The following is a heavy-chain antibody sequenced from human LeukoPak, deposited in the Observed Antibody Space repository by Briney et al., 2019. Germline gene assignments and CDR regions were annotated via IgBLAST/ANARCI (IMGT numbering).Heavy chain of an antibody. CDR2: ISSSGATT. V-gene: IGHV3-23*01. CDR1: GFTFSGYA. J-gene: IGHJ4*02. Sequence: PGGSLRLSCAASGFTFSGYAMSWVRQAPGKGLEWVSGISSSGATTYYTDSVKGRFTISRDNSGNTLYLQMDRLGAEDTATYYCAKAEIAMGLLASWGQGILVTISS. D-gene: IGHD5-18*01. CDR3: AKAEIAMGLLAS.